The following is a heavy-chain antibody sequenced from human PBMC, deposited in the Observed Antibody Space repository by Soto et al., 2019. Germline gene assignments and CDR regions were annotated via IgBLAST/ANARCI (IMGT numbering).Heavy chain of an antibody. D-gene: IGHD6-19*01. V-gene: IGHV4-39*01. Sequence: SETLSLTCTVSGGSVSSSSYYWGWIRQPPGKGLEWIGSIYYSGSIYYNPSLKSRVTISVDTSKNQFSLKLSSVTAAETAVYYCARQSSGWYNWFDPWGQGTLVTVSS. CDR3: ARQSSGWYNWFDP. CDR1: GGSVSSSSYY. CDR2: IYYSGSI. J-gene: IGHJ5*02.